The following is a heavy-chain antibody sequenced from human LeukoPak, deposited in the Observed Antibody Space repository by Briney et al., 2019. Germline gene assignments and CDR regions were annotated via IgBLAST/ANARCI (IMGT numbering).Heavy chain of an antibody. CDR2: IYYSGST. V-gene: IGHV4-59*01. CDR1: GGSISSYY. CDR3: ARTDRGYCSGGSCFRFDP. J-gene: IGHJ5*02. D-gene: IGHD2-15*01. Sequence: SETLSLTCTVSGGSISSYYWSWIRQPPGKGLEWIGYIYYSGSTNYNPSLKSRVTISVDTSKNQFSLKLSSVTAADTAVYYCARTDRGYCSGGSCFRFDPWGQGTLVTVSS.